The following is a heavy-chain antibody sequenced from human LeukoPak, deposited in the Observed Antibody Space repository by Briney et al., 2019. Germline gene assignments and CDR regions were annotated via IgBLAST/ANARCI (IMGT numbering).Heavy chain of an antibody. CDR1: GFTFSSYS. CDR3: ARDGRGYSYGYRAFDI. J-gene: IGHJ3*02. D-gene: IGHD5-18*01. Sequence: GGSLRLSCAAYGFTFSSYSMNWVRQAPGKGLEWVSYISSSSSTIYYADSVKGRFTISRDNAKNSLYLQMNSLRAEDTAVYYCARDGRGYSYGYRAFDIWGQGTMVTVSS. CDR2: ISSSSSTI. V-gene: IGHV3-48*01.